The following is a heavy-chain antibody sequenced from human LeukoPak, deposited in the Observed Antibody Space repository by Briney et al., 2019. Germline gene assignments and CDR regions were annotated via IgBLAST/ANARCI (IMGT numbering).Heavy chain of an antibody. CDR2: IYYTGNT. CDR3: TKSDGYGLLRT. V-gene: IGHV4-39*07. CDR1: GDYITGYY. J-gene: IGHJ3*01. Sequence: WETLSLTCSVSGDYITGYYWGWIRQPPGKGLEGSGNIYYTGNTYYNSSLKSRVTISLATSQNQFSLKVIPMTAADTAAYPCTKSDGYGLLRTCGRGTMVTVSS. D-gene: IGHD3-10*01.